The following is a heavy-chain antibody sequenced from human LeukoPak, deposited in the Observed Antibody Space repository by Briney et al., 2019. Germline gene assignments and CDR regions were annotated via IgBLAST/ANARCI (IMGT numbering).Heavy chain of an antibody. CDR2: INHSGST. V-gene: IGHV4-34*01. D-gene: IGHD3-3*01. Sequence: SETLSLTCAVYGGSFSGYYWSWIRQPPGKGLEWIGEINHSGSTNYNPSLKSRVTISVDTSKNQFSLKLSSVTAADTAVYYCAREGTYTIFGSSFDYWGQGTLVTVSS. CDR1: GGSFSGYY. CDR3: AREGTYTIFGSSFDY. J-gene: IGHJ4*02.